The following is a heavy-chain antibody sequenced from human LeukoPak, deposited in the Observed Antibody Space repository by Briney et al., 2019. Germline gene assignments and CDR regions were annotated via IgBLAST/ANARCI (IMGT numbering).Heavy chain of an antibody. CDR2: ISGSGGST. D-gene: IGHD3-3*01. J-gene: IGHJ4*02. CDR3: VNARSVKLVGYDFWSGFDY. V-gene: IGHV3-23*01. Sequence: GGSLRLSCAASGFTFSSYAMSWVRQAPGKGLEWVSAISGSGGSTYYADSVKGRFTISRDNSKNTLYLQMNSLRAEDTAVYYCVNARSVKLVGYDFWSGFDYWSQGTLVTVSS. CDR1: GFTFSSYA.